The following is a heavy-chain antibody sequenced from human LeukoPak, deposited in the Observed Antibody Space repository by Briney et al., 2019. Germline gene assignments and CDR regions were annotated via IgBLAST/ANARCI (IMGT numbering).Heavy chain of an antibody. CDR1: GGSISSSSYY. Sequence: PSETLSLTCTVSGGSISSSSYYWGWIRQPPGKGLEWIGSIYYSGSTYYNPSLKSRVTISVDTSKNQFSLKLSSVTAADTAVYYCARQPNRQWLVDYYYYYGMDVWGQGTTVTVSS. CDR3: ARQPNRQWLVDYYYYYGMDV. V-gene: IGHV4-39*01. J-gene: IGHJ6*02. D-gene: IGHD6-19*01. CDR2: IYYSGST.